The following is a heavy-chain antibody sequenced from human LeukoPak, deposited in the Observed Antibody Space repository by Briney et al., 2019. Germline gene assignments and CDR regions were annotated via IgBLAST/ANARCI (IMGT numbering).Heavy chain of an antibody. CDR3: ARGLHPYYYDSSGYPNWFDP. J-gene: IGHJ5*02. Sequence: ASVKVSCKASGYTFTSYDINWVRQATGQGLEWMGWMNPNSGNTGYAQKFQGRVTMTRNTSISTAYMELSSLRSEDTAVYYCARGLHPYYYDSSGYPNWFDPWGQGTLVTVSS. CDR2: MNPNSGNT. D-gene: IGHD3-22*01. CDR1: GYTFTSYD. V-gene: IGHV1-8*01.